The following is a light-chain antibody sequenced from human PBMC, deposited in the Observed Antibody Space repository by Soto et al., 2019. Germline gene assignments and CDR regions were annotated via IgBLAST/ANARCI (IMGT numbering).Light chain of an antibody. CDR3: QQAASFPIT. CDR1: QGVSTW. CDR2: TAP. Sequence: DIQMTQSPSSVSASVGDRVTITCRASQGVSTWLAWYQQKPGKAPNXLIYTAPSLQSGVPSRFSGSGSGTDFTITINGLQPEDVATYDGQQAASFPITFGQGTRLEIK. V-gene: IGKV1-12*01. J-gene: IGKJ5*01.